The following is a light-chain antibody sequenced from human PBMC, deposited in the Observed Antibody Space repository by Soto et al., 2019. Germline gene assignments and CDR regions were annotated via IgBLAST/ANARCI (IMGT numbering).Light chain of an antibody. CDR2: SNT. J-gene: IGLJ2*01. Sequence: QSVLTQPPSVSGAPGQRVTISCTGNSSNIGAGFDVHWYQQLPGTAPKLLIYSNTQRPSGVPDRFSGSKSGTSASLAISGLQSEDEADYYCAAWDDSLNGLLFGGGTKLTVL. CDR1: SSNIGAGFD. V-gene: IGLV1-44*01. CDR3: AAWDDSLNGLL.